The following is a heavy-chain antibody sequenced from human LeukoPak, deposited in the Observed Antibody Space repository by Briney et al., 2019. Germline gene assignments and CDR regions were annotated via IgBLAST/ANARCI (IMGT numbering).Heavy chain of an antibody. Sequence: SETLSLTCTVSGGFIRSSSYYWGWIRQSPGKGLEWIGSMSYRENTLYNPSLKSRVTISVDTAKNQFSLNLTSVTAADTAMYYCARNFFPMEESIITNYYLYHYYMDVWGKGTTVTVSS. J-gene: IGHJ6*03. CDR1: GGFIRSSSYY. CDR2: MSYRENT. D-gene: IGHD3-22*01. V-gene: IGHV4-39*07. CDR3: ARNFFPMEESIITNYYLYHYYMDV.